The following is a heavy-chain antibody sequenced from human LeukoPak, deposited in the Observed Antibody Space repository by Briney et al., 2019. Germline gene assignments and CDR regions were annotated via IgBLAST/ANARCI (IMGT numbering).Heavy chain of an antibody. J-gene: IGHJ4*02. CDR1: GYSISSGYY. D-gene: IGHD1-26*01. V-gene: IGHV4-38-2*02. CDR2: IYHSGST. CDR3: ARGKSRGSHTDY. Sequence: SETLSLTCTVSGYSISSGYYWGWIRQPPGKGLEWIGGIYHSGSTYYNPSLKSRVTISVDTSKNQFSLRLRSVTAADTAVYYCARGKSRGSHTDYWGQGTLVTVSS.